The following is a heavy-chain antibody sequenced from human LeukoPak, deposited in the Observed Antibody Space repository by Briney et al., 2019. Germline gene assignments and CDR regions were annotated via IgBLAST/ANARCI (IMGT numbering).Heavy chain of an antibody. CDR1: GFTFNNYA. V-gene: IGHV3-23*01. D-gene: IGHD1-26*01. Sequence: PGGSLRLSCVASGFTFNNYAMTWVRQAPGKGLEWVSAISGSGYSTYYADSVKGRFTTSRDNSKNTLYLQMNSLRAEDTALYFCAQWSRYFDYWGQGTLVTVSS. J-gene: IGHJ4*02. CDR3: AQWSRYFDY. CDR2: ISGSGYST.